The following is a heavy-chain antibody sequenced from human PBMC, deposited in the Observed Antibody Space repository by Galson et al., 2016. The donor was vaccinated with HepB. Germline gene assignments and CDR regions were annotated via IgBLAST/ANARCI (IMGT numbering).Heavy chain of an antibody. Sequence: SVKVSCKASGYTFTGSYVHWVRQAPGQGLEWMGWINTYNGDRNYAQKFQGRVTMTRDTSISKAYMELSSLRSDDTAVYYCATLSGSFPWGQGTLVTVSS. D-gene: IGHD1-26*01. CDR1: GYTFTGSY. CDR2: INTYNGDR. CDR3: ATLSGSFP. J-gene: IGHJ5*02. V-gene: IGHV1-2*02.